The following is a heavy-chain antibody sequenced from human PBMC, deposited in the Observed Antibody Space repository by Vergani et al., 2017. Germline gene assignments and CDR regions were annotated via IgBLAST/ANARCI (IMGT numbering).Heavy chain of an antibody. CDR3: ARLFGVVAATRSRYYFDY. J-gene: IGHJ4*02. D-gene: IGHD2-15*01. CDR2: ISSSSSYI. Sequence: EVQLVESGGGLVKPGGSLRLSCAASGFTFSSYSMNWVRQAPGKGLEWVSSISSSSSYIYYADSVKGRFTISRDNAKNSLYLQMNILRAEDTAVYYCARLFGVVAATRSRYYFDYWGQGTLVTVSS. V-gene: IGHV3-21*01. CDR1: GFTFSSYS.